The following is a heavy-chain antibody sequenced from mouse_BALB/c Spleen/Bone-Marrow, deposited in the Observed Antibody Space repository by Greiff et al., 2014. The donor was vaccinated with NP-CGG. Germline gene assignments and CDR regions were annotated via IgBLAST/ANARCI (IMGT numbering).Heavy chain of an antibody. CDR3: ARGEGYAMDY. Sequence: EVQLQQSGAELVKPGASVKISCEASGYTFTDYNMDWVKQSHGKSLEWIGDIHPNYDSTSYNQKFKGKATLTVDKSSSTAYMELRSLTSEDTAVYYCARGEGYAMDYWGQGTSVTVSS. V-gene: IGHV1-18*01. CDR2: IHPNYDST. CDR1: GYTFTDYN. J-gene: IGHJ4*01.